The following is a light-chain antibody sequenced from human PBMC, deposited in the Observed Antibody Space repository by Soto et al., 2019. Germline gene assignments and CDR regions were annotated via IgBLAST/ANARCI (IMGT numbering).Light chain of an antibody. V-gene: IGLV1-40*01. CDR2: GND. CDR1: NSNIGAGYD. Sequence: QSVLTQPPSVSGAPGQRVTISCTGSNSNIGAGYDVHWYQQVPGTAPKLLIYGNDNRPSGVPDRFSGSKSGTSASLAITGLQAEDEADYYCQSYDSSLSGSGVFGTGTKLTVL. CDR3: QSYDSSLSGSGV. J-gene: IGLJ1*01.